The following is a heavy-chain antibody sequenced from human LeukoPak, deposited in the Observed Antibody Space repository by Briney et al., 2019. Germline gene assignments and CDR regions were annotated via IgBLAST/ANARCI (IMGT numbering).Heavy chain of an antibody. J-gene: IGHJ4*02. CDR2: MNPNSGNT. Sequence: ASVKVSRKASGYTFTSYDISWVRQAPGQGLEWMGWMNPNSGNTGYAQKFQGRVTMTEDTSTDTAYMELSSLRSEDTAVYYCATVVPFDYWGQGTLVTVSS. CDR3: ATVVPFDY. V-gene: IGHV1-8*01. D-gene: IGHD3-10*01. CDR1: GYTFTSYD.